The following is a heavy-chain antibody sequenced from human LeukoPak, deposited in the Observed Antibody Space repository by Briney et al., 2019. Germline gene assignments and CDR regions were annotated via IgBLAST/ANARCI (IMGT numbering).Heavy chain of an antibody. CDR2: VWYDGINK. J-gene: IGHJ4*02. CDR1: GFTFSTYG. CDR3: VRDYDGRGYSPYFDY. D-gene: IGHD3-22*01. Sequence: GGSLRLSCAASGFTFSTYGMHWVRQAPGKGLEWVAVVWYDGINKYYADSVKGRFTISRDNSKNTLYLQMDNLRAEDTAVYYCVRDYDGRGYSPYFDYWGQGALVTVSS. V-gene: IGHV3-33*01.